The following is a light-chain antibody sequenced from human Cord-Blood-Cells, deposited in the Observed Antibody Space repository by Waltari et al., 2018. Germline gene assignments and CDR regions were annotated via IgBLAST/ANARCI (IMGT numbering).Light chain of an antibody. J-gene: IGLJ3*02. CDR2: EGS. CDR3: CSYAGSWE. Sequence: QSALTQPASVSGSPGQSIPISCTGTSSDVGSYNLVSWYQQHPGKAPKLMIYEGSKRPSGVSNRFSGSKSGNTASLTISGLQAEDEADYYCCSYAGSWEFGGGTKLTVL. CDR1: SSDVGSYNL. V-gene: IGLV2-23*01.